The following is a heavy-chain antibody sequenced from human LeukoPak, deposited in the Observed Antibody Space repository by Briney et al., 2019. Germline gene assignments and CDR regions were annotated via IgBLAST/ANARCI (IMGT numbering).Heavy chain of an antibody. CDR2: ISSSSSYI. J-gene: IGHJ1*01. V-gene: IGHV3-21*01. CDR1: GFTFSSYS. CDR3: ARDGLLPAAPAEYFQH. Sequence: GGSLRLSCAASGFTFSSYSMNWVRQAPGKGLEWVSSISSSSSYIYYADSVKGRFTISRDNAKNSLYLQMNSLRAEDTAVYYCARDGLLPAAPAEYFQHWGQGTLVTVSS. D-gene: IGHD2-2*01.